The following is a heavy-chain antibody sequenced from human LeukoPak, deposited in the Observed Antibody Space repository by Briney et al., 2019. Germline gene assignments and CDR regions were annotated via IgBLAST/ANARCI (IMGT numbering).Heavy chain of an antibody. J-gene: IGHJ4*02. CDR2: INHSGST. D-gene: IGHD6-13*01. Sequence: PSETLSLTCAVYGGSFSGYYWSWIRQPPGKGLEWIGEINHSGSTNYNPSLESRVTISVDTSKNQFSLKLSSVTAADTAVYYCARVRVAAASNYWGQGTLVTVSS. CDR1: GGSFSGYY. CDR3: ARVRVAAASNY. V-gene: IGHV4-34*01.